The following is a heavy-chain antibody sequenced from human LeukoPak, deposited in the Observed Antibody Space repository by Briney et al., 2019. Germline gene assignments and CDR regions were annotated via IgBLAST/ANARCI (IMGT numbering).Heavy chain of an antibody. CDR1: GLTFSTYW. Sequence: PGGSLRLSCAASGLTFSTYWMSWVRRAPGKGLEWVANMNQDGSEKYYVDSVKGRFTISRDNAKSSLYLQMNSLRAEDTAVYYCATGWAAHDYWAREPWSPSPQ. CDR2: MNQDGSEK. D-gene: IGHD1-26*01. J-gene: IGHJ4*02. V-gene: IGHV3-7*01. CDR3: ATGWAAHDY.